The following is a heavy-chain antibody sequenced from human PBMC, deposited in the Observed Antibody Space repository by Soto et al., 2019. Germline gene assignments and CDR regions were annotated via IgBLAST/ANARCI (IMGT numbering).Heavy chain of an antibody. CDR1: GFTFSSYA. CDR3: AKDLYYHGSGNCYDY. Sequence: LRLSCAASGFTFSSYAMSWVRQAPGKGLEWVSAVSGSGGSTYYADSAKGRFTIPKDNSKNTLYLQMNNLSAQDTAVYYCAKDLYYHGSGNCYDYWGQGTLVTVSS. CDR2: VSGSGGST. J-gene: IGHJ4*02. V-gene: IGHV3-23*01. D-gene: IGHD3-10*01.